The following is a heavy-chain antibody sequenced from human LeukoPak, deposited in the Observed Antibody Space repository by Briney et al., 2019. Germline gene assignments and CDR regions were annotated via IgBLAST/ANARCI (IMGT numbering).Heavy chain of an antibody. CDR2: IIPIFGTA. J-gene: IGHJ6*02. CDR3: ARGYEVGFWSGYWGPPPYYYYGMDV. V-gene: IGHV1-69*13. Sequence: SVKVSCKASGGTFSSYAISWVRQAPGQGLEWMGGIIPIFGTANYAQKFQGRVTITADESTSTAYMELSSLRSEDTAVYYCARGYEVGFWSGYWGPPPYYYYGMDVWGQGTTVTVSS. CDR1: GGTFSSYA. D-gene: IGHD3-3*01.